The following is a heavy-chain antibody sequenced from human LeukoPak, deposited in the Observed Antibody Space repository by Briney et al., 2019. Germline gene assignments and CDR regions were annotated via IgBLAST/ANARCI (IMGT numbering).Heavy chain of an antibody. Sequence: DSMKGRFTISRDNAQNSLYLQISSLRAEDTAVYYCARGYGGDSVGGYGMDVWGQGTTVTVSS. J-gene: IGHJ6*02. D-gene: IGHD4-23*01. V-gene: IGHV3-7*01. CDR3: ARGYGGDSVGGYGMDV.